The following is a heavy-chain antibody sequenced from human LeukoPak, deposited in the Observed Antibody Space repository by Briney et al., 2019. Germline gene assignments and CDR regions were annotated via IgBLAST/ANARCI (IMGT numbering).Heavy chain of an antibody. CDR1: GFTFSSYG. J-gene: IGHJ4*02. V-gene: IGHV3-33*01. CDR3: ARGHYYDSSGYFDY. D-gene: IGHD3-22*01. CDR2: IWYDGSNK. Sequence: GGSLRLSCAASGFTFSSYGMHWVRQAPGKGLGWVAVIWYDGSNKYYADSVKGRFTISRDNSKNTLYLQMNSLRAEDTAVYYCARGHYYDSSGYFDYWGQGTLVTVSS.